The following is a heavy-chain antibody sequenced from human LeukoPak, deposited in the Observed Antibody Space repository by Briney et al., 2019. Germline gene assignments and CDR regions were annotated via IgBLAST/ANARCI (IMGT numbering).Heavy chain of an antibody. J-gene: IGHJ6*03. CDR3: ARDPRRAHDYDFWSGYYIGRYYYYYYMDV. Sequence: ASVKVSCKASGYTFTSYGISGVRQAPGQGLEWMGWISAYNGNTNYAQKLQGRVTMTTDTSTSTAYMELRSLRSDDTAVYYCARDPRRAHDYDFWSGYYIGRYYYYYYMDVWGKGTTVTVSS. D-gene: IGHD3-3*01. CDR2: ISAYNGNT. V-gene: IGHV1-18*01. CDR1: GYTFTSYG.